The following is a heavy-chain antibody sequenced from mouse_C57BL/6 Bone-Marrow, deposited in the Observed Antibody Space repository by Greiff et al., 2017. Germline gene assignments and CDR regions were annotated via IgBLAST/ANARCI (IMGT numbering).Heavy chain of an antibody. CDR3: ARNSYYGSTLYAMDY. V-gene: IGHV2-2*01. D-gene: IGHD1-1*01. CDR1: GFSLTSYG. CDR2: IWSGGST. Sequence: QVQLKESGPGLVQPSQSLSITCTVSGFSLTSYGVHWVRQSPGKGLEWLGVIWSGGSTDYNAAFISRLSISKDNSKSQVFFKMNSLQADDTAIYYCARNSYYGSTLYAMDYWGQGTSVTVSS. J-gene: IGHJ4*01.